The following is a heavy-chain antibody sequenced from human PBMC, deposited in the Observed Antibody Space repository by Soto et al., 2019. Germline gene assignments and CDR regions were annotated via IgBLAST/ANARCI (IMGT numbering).Heavy chain of an antibody. CDR1: GYTFPGHY. J-gene: IGHJ5*02. Sequence: GASVQVSRLASGYTFPGHYLHWVRPAPGQGLAWMGWINPNSGGTNYAEKVLGGLSMTRGTSISTAYMELSRRRSDDTAVYYCARLLASGAYCDFWSGYSGWCDPWGQGTLVTVSS. CDR3: ARLLASGAYCDFWSGYSGWCDP. V-gene: IGHV1-2*02. D-gene: IGHD3-3*01. CDR2: INPNSGGT.